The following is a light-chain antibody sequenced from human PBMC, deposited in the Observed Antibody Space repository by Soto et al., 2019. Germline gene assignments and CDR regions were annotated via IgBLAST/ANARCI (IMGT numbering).Light chain of an antibody. CDR3: QQSYSSSPIT. Sequence: DIQLTHSPSSLSPSLGDIVTMTCRASETISTFLNWYQHKPGKAPRLLISAASRLQSGVPPRFSGSGSGTEFTLTINSLRPEDFASYYCQQSYSSSPITFGPGTRLENK. CDR2: AAS. J-gene: IGKJ5*01. V-gene: IGKV1-39*01. CDR1: ETISTF.